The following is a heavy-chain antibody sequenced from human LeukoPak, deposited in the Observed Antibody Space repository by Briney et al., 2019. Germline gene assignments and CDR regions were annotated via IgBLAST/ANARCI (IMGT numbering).Heavy chain of an antibody. CDR3: ARGGYCSGDGCYPGVHDPHWFDP. D-gene: IGHD2-15*01. CDR1: GFTFSSYA. J-gene: IGHJ5*02. Sequence: GGSLRLSCAASGFTFSSYAMSWVRQAPGKGLEWVSAISGSGGSTYYADSVKGRFTISRDNSKNTLYLQMNSLRAEDTAVYYCARGGYCSGDGCYPGVHDPHWFDPWGQGTLVTVSS. CDR2: ISGSGGST. V-gene: IGHV3-23*01.